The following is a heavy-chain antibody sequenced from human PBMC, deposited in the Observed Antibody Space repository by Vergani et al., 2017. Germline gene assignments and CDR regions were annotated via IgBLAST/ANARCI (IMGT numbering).Heavy chain of an antibody. CDR2: ISSSSSIK. D-gene: IGHD4-17*01. J-gene: IGHJ3*02. Sequence: EVQLVESGGGLVQPGGSLRLSCAASGFTFSSSGMNWVRQAPGKGLEWVSYISSSSSIKYYAEPVKGRFAISRDNAKNTLYLQMNSLRAEDTAVYYCAKKSGDQTTMTQSGAFDIWGQGTMVTVSS. CDR3: AKKSGDQTTMTQSGAFDI. CDR1: GFTFSSSG. V-gene: IGHV3-48*01.